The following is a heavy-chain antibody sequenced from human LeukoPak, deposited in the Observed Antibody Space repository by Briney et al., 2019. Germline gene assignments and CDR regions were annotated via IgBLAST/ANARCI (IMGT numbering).Heavy chain of an antibody. CDR3: ARVDINGYYDY. CDR2: ITTNGGST. V-gene: IGHV3-64*02. D-gene: IGHD2-8*01. J-gene: IGHJ4*02. CDR1: GFTFSSCA. Sequence: GGSLRLSCAASGFTFSSCAMHWVRQAPGKGLEYVSAITTNGGSTYYADSVKGRFTISRDNSKNTLYLQMGSLRAEDTAVYYCARVDINGYYDYWGQGTLVTVSS.